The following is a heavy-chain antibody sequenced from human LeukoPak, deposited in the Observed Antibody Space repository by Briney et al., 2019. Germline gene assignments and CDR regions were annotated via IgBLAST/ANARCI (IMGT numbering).Heavy chain of an antibody. CDR3: ARQNLRFLEWLKGTDAFDI. CDR1: GDSISSYY. D-gene: IGHD3-3*01. Sequence: SETLSLTCTVSGDSISSYYWSWIRQPAGKGLEWIGRIYTSGSTTYNLSLKSRVTMSSDTSKNQFSLKLSSVTAADTAVYYCARQNLRFLEWLKGTDAFDIWGQGTMVTVSS. J-gene: IGHJ3*02. CDR2: IYTSGST. V-gene: IGHV4-4*07.